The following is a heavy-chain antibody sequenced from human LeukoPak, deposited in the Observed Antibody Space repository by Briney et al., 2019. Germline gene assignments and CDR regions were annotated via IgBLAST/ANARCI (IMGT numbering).Heavy chain of an antibody. CDR3: AREEGAPIAAANV. Sequence: ASVTVSCKASGYIFTTYRISWVRQALGQGLEWMGWISPYNGDTNYVQKFQGRVTMTTDTSTSTAYMELKSLRSDDTAVYYCAREEGAPIAAANVWGLGTKVTVSS. CDR1: GYIFTTYR. V-gene: IGHV1-18*01. J-gene: IGHJ3*01. D-gene: IGHD6-13*01. CDR2: ISPYNGDT.